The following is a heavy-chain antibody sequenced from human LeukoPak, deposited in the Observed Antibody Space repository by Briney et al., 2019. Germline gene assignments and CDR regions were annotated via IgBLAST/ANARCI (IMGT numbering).Heavy chain of an antibody. D-gene: IGHD3-3*01. CDR1: GYTFTSYY. J-gene: IGHJ6*02. CDR2: INPSGGST. V-gene: IGHV1-46*01. Sequence: ASVEVSCKASGYTFTSYYIHWVRQAPGQGVEWMGIINPSGGSTSYAQKFQGRVTMTRDTSTSTVYMELSSLRSEDTAVYYCARAEPYYDFWSGYYGSGYYYGMDVWGQGTTVTVSS. CDR3: ARAEPYYDFWSGYYGSGYYYGMDV.